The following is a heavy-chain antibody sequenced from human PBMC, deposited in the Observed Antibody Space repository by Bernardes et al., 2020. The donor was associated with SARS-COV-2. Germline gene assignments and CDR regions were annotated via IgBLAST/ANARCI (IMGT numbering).Heavy chain of an antibody. D-gene: IGHD4-17*01. Sequence: GGSLRLSCAASGFSFSSYSMNWVRQAPGKGLEWVSYISTSSSTIYYADSVKGRFTISRDNDKSSLCLQMNSLRAEDTAVYYCARDGEAYGDDGSDQYYHYGMDVWGQGTTVTVSS. V-gene: IGHV3-48*04. CDR2: ISTSSSTI. CDR3: ARDGEAYGDDGSDQYYHYGMDV. J-gene: IGHJ6*02. CDR1: GFSFSSYS.